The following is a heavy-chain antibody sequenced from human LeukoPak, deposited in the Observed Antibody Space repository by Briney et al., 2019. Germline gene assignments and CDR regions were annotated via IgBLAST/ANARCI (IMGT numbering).Heavy chain of an antibody. D-gene: IGHD1-1*01. Sequence: SVKVSCKASGGTFSSYAISWVRQAPGQGLEWMGRIIPILGIANYAQKFQGRVTITADKSTSTAYMELSSLRSEDTAVYYCARPAGAPSNGYFDYWGQGTLVTVSS. J-gene: IGHJ4*02. V-gene: IGHV1-69*04. CDR1: GGTFSSYA. CDR2: IIPILGIA. CDR3: ARPAGAPSNGYFDY.